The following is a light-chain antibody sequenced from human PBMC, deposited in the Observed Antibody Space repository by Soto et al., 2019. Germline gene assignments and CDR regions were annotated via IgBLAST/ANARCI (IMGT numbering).Light chain of an antibody. CDR1: SSDVGGYNY. CDR3: RSYAASLGVV. CDR2: EVS. V-gene: IGLV2-8*01. Sequence: QSALTQPPSASGSPGQSVTISCTGTSSDVGGYNYVSWYQQHPGKAPKLMIYEVSKRPSGVPDRFSGSKSGNTASLTVSGLQAEDEADYYCRSYAASLGVVFGGGTKLTVL. J-gene: IGLJ2*01.